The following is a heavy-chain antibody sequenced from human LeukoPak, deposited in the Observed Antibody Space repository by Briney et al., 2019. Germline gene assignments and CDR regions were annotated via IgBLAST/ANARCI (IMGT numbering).Heavy chain of an antibody. D-gene: IGHD3-3*01. Sequence: PGGSLRLSCAASGFTFDDYGMSWVRQAPGKGLEWVSGINWNGGSTGYADSVKGRFTISRDNAKNSLYLQMNSLRAEDTASYYCARGRFLEWLSGHGFDYWGQGTLVTVSS. CDR3: ARGRFLEWLSGHGFDY. V-gene: IGHV3-20*04. CDR1: GFTFDDYG. J-gene: IGHJ4*02. CDR2: INWNGGST.